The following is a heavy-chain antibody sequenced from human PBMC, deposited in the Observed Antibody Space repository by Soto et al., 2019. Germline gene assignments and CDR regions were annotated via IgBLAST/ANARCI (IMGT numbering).Heavy chain of an antibody. V-gene: IGHV3-23*01. CDR2: ISGSGGST. D-gene: IGHD5-18*01. CDR3: AKDWGTSASLYSYGPRPFDY. CDR1: GFTFSSYA. J-gene: IGHJ4*02. Sequence: GGSLRLSCAASGFTFSSYAMSWVRQAPGKGLEWVSAISGSGGSTYYADSVKGRFTISRDNSKNTLYLQMNSLRAEDTAVYYCAKDWGTSASLYSYGPRPFDYWGRGTLVTVSS.